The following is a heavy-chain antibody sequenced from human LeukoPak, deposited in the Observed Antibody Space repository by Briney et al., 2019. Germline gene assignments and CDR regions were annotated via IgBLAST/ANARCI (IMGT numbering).Heavy chain of an antibody. CDR3: ARGGPIVATITNPFDY. CDR2: IYYSGST. V-gene: IGHV4-31*03. D-gene: IGHD5-12*01. Sequence: KASETLSLTCTVSGGSISSGGYYWGWLRQHPGKGLEWIAYIYYSGSTYYHPSLKSRVTISVDTSKKPFSLKLSSVTAADTAVYYCARGGPIVATITNPFDYWGQGTLVTVSS. J-gene: IGHJ4*02. CDR1: GGSISSGGYY.